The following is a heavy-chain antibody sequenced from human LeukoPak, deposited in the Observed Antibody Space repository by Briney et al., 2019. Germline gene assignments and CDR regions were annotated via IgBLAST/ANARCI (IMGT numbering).Heavy chain of an antibody. CDR3: ARYRGVVGIDF. J-gene: IGHJ4*02. CDR2: INHSGNT. Sequence: ALETLSLTCAVYGESFSGYYWNWIRQPPGKGLEWIGEINHSGNTKYNPSLKSRVTISADTSKNQFSLKLTSVTAADTAVYYCARYRGVVGIDFWGQGTLVTVSS. V-gene: IGHV4-34*01. D-gene: IGHD2-15*01. CDR1: GESFSGYY.